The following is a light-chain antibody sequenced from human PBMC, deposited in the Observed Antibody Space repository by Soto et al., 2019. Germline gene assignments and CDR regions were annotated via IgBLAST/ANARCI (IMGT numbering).Light chain of an antibody. CDR1: ESVTSSY. J-gene: IGKJ1*01. CDR2: GAS. V-gene: IGKV3-20*01. CDR3: QQYGRSPRT. Sequence: EIVLTQSPGTLSLSPGERATLSCSASESVTSSYLAWYQHKTGQAPRLLIYGASSRATGIPDRFSGSGSGTDFTLTISRLEPEDFAVYYCQQYGRSPRTFGQGTKVEIK.